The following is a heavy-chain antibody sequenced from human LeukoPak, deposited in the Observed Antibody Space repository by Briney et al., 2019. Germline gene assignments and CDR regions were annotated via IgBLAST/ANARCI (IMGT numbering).Heavy chain of an antibody. Sequence: GASVKVSCKASGYTFTNNFMHWVRQAPGQGLEWIGIINPSGDNTWYAQKFQGRVTMTRDMATSTDYLEVSSLRSEDTAVYYCARYSTTTSGPDYWGQGTLVTVSS. CDR3: ARYSTTTSGPDY. J-gene: IGHJ4*02. CDR2: INPSGDNT. V-gene: IGHV1-46*01. D-gene: IGHD1-26*01. CDR1: GYTFTNNF.